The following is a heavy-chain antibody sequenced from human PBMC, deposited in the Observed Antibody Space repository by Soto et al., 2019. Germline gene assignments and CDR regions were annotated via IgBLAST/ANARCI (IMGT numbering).Heavy chain of an antibody. V-gene: IGHV5-10-1*03. J-gene: IGHJ4*02. Sequence: EVQLVQSGAEVKKPGESLRISCQGSGYSFTSSWISWVRQMPGEGLEWMGRIDPSDSYINYSPSFQGRVTISADKSISTAYLQWSSLKASDPAMYYCARRGSSSSFFYDSWGQGTLVTVSS. D-gene: IGHD6-6*01. CDR1: GYSFTSSW. CDR2: IDPSDSYI. CDR3: ARRGSSSSFFYDS.